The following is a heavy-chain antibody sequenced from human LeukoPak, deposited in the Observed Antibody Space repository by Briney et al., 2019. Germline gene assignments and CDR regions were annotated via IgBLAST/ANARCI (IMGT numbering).Heavy chain of an antibody. J-gene: IGHJ4*02. CDR1: GYTFTGYY. D-gene: IGHD6-13*01. CDR2: INPNSGGT. Sequence: GASVNVSCNASGYTFTGYYMHLVRQAPGQGLELMGWINPNSGGTNHAQKFQGRVTITRDTAISTAYMELSRLRSDDTAVYYCARVGVQQLGPPRHGGQGTLLTVS. CDR3: ARVGVQQLGPPRH. V-gene: IGHV1-2*02.